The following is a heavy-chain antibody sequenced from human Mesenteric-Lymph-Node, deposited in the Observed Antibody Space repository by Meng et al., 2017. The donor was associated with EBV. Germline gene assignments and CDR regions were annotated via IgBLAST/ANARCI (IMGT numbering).Heavy chain of an antibody. CDR1: GGSFRGYQ. CDR3: ARGRDYDFWSGLFDY. CDR2: INDSGST. D-gene: IGHD3-3*01. V-gene: IGHV4-34*01. J-gene: IGHJ4*02. Sequence: VQLQQVRAGLLKPSGTLSLTGAGYGGSFRGYQWSWNRQPPGKGLEWIGEINDSGSTNYNPSLKSRVTISVDTSKNQFSLKLSSVTAADTAVYYCARGRDYDFWSGLFDYWGQGTLVTVSS.